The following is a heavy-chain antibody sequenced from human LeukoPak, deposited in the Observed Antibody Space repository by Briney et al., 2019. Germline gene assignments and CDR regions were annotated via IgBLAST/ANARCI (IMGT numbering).Heavy chain of an antibody. CDR1: GGSINGYY. V-gene: IGHV4-59*08. CDR3: ARRRLGDAFDV. D-gene: IGHD3-16*01. CDR2: IYYSGST. J-gene: IGHJ3*01. Sequence: SETPSLTCTVSGGSINGYYWTWIRQPPGKGVEWIGYIYYSGSTNYNPSLKSRVTLSVHTSKNQFSLRLSSVTAADTAMYYCARRRLGDAFDVWGQGTMVAVSS.